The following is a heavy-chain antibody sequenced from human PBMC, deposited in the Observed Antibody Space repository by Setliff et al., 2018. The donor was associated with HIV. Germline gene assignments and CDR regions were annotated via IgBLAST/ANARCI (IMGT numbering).Heavy chain of an antibody. Sequence: KTSETLSLTCSVSGGSMSSGSYSWTWLRQPAGKEPELIGHVYVAGTVIYNPSLASRLTISIVPSKNQFSLDLTSVTAAYTGKYYCARARTIGVSAVFFDPWGQGIPVTVSS. CDR2: VYVAGTV. D-gene: IGHD3-3*01. CDR1: GGSMSSGSYS. CDR3: ARARTIGVSAVFFDP. J-gene: IGHJ5*02. V-gene: IGHV4-61*09.